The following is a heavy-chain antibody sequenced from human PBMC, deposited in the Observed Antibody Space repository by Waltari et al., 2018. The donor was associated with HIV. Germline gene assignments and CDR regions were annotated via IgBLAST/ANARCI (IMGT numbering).Heavy chain of an antibody. J-gene: IGHJ3*02. Sequence: QMQLVQSGPEVKKPGTSVKVSCKASGFTFTSSAMQWVRQARGQRLEWIGCVVVGSGNTNYAKKFQERVTITRDMSTSTAYMELSSLRSEDTAVYYCAASYDSSGYYYDAFDIWGQGTMVTVSS. D-gene: IGHD3-22*01. CDR3: AASYDSSGYYYDAFDI. CDR1: GFTFTSSA. CDR2: VVVGSGNT. V-gene: IGHV1-58*02.